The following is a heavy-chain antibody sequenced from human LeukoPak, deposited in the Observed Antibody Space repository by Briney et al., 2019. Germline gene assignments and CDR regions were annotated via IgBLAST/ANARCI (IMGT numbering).Heavy chain of an antibody. CDR1: GFTFSDYY. V-gene: IGHV3-11*01. Sequence: GGSLRPSCAASGFTFSDYYMSWIRQAPGKGLEWVSYISSTGSPIYYADSVKGRFTISRDNAKNSLYLQMNSLRAEDTAVYYCARVGINDYGDYVDYYFDYLGQGTLVTVSS. CDR2: ISSTGSPI. D-gene: IGHD4-17*01. J-gene: IGHJ4*02. CDR3: ARVGINDYGDYVDYYFDY.